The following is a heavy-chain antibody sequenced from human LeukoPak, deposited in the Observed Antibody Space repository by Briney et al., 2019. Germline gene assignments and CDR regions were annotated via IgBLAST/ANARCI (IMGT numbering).Heavy chain of an antibody. CDR1: GFSLSTTGVG. CDR3: ARSIGDLDY. V-gene: IGHV2-5*02. J-gene: IGHJ4*02. D-gene: IGHD3-10*01. Sequence: SGPTLVKPTQTLTLTCTFPGFSLSTTGVGVGWIRQPPGKALEWLGSMYWDGDKRYRPSLKTRLTITKDTSKDQVVLTMTDMDPVDTATYYCARSIGDLDYWGQGILVTVSS. CDR2: MYWDGDK.